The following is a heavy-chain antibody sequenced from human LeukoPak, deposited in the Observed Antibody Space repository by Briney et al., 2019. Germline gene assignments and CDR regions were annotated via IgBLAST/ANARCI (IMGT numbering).Heavy chain of an antibody. J-gene: IGHJ4*02. Sequence: PGGSLRLSCAASGFTFSSYGMHWVRQAPGKGLEWVAVISYDGSNKYYADSVKGRFTISRDNSKNTLYLQMNSLRAEDTAVYYCAKAFYSGYDLSTCFDYWGQRTLVTVSS. CDR3: AKAFYSGYDLSTCFDY. CDR1: GFTFSSYG. CDR2: ISYDGSNK. D-gene: IGHD5-12*01. V-gene: IGHV3-30*18.